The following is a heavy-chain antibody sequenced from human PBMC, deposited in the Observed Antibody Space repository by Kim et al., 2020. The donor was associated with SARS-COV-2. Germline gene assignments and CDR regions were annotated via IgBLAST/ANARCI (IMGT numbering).Heavy chain of an antibody. CDR2: IYYSGST. Sequence: SETLSLTCTVSGGSISSSSYYWGWIRQPPGKGLEWIGSIYYSGSTYYNPSLKSRVTISVDTSKNQFSLKLSSVTAADTAVYYCARPGWDGGIDPWGQGTLVTVSS. CDR1: GGSISSSSYY. J-gene: IGHJ5*02. D-gene: IGHD3-16*01. CDR3: ARPGWDGGIDP. V-gene: IGHV4-39*01.